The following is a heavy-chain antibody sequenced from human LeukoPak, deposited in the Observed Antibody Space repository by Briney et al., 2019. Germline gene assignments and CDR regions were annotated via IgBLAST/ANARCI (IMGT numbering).Heavy chain of an antibody. CDR2: IYYSGST. CDR3: ARWRGGYCSGGSCPPYYYGMDV. J-gene: IGHJ6*02. D-gene: IGHD2-15*01. V-gene: IGHV4-59*01. CDR1: GVSISSYY. Sequence: SETLSLTCTVSGVSISSYYWSWIRQPPGKGLEWIGYIYYSGSTNYNPSLKSRVTISVDTSKIQFSLKLSSVTAADTAVYYCARWRGGYCSGGSCPPYYYGMDVWGQGTTVTVSS.